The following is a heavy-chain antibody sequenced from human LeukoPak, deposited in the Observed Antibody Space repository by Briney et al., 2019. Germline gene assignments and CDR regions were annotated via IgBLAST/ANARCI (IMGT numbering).Heavy chain of an antibody. J-gene: IGHJ4*02. CDR1: GYTFTSCG. V-gene: IGHV1-18*01. D-gene: IGHD2-2*01. Sequence: ASVKVSCKASGYTFTSCGISWVPRAPGQGLEWMGWISAYNGNTNYAQKLQGRVTMTTDTSTSTAYMELRSLRSDDTAVYYCATQYCSSTSFYPYCVDYWGQGTLVTVSS. CDR3: ATQYCSSTSFYPYCVDY. CDR2: ISAYNGNT.